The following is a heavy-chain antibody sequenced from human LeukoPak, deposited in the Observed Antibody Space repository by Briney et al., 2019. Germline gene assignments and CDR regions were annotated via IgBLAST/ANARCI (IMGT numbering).Heavy chain of an antibody. D-gene: IGHD4-23*01. CDR3: ARVMGGNSAWFDP. CDR1: GGSISSSNW. V-gene: IGHV4-4*02. Sequence: PSETLSLTCAVSGGSISSSNWWSWVRQPPGKGLEWIGEIYHSGSTNYNPSLKSRVTISVDKSKNQFSLKLSSVTAADTAVYYCARVMGGNSAWFDPWGQGTLVTVSS. CDR2: IYHSGST. J-gene: IGHJ5*02.